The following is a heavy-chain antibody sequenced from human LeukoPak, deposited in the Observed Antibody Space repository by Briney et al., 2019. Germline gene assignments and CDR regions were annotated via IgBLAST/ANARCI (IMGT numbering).Heavy chain of an antibody. V-gene: IGHV4-30-4*01. CDR3: ARARYSYGSNFDY. J-gene: IGHJ4*02. Sequence: SETLSLTCTVSVGSISSGDYYWSWIRQPPGKGLEWIGYIYYSRSTYCNPSLKSRVTISVDTSKNQFSLKLSSVTAADTAVYYCARARYSYGSNFDYWGQGTLVTVSS. CDR2: IYYSRST. CDR1: VGSISSGDYY. D-gene: IGHD5-18*01.